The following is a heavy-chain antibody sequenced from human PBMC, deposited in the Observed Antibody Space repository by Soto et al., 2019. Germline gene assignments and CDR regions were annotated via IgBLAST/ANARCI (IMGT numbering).Heavy chain of an antibody. CDR2: INPNSGGT. V-gene: IGHV1-2*02. Sequence: ASVKVSCKASGYTFTGYYMHWVRQAPGQGLEWMGWINPNSGGTNYAQKFQGRVTMTRDTSISTAYMELSRLRSDDTAVYYCARRGGDCSGGSCYFANDYWGQGTLVTVSS. CDR1: GYTFTGYY. J-gene: IGHJ4*02. D-gene: IGHD2-15*01. CDR3: ARRGGDCSGGSCYFANDY.